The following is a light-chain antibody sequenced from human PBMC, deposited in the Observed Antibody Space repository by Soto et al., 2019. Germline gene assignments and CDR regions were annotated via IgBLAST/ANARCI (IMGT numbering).Light chain of an antibody. CDR2: SID. V-gene: IGLV7-43*01. J-gene: IGLJ2*01. Sequence: QTVVTQEPSLTVSPGGTVTLTCGSSTGAVTSGCYPNWFQQKPGQAPGALIYSIDKKHSWTPTRFSGSLLGDKAALTLSGVQPEDEADYYCLLYYGGPVVFGGGTKLTVL. CDR3: LLYYGGPVV. CDR1: TGAVTSGCY.